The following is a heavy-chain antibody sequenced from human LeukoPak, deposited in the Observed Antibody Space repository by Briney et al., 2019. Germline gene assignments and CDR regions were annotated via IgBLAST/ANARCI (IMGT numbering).Heavy chain of an antibody. D-gene: IGHD6-19*01. CDR2: ISGSGGST. V-gene: IGHV3-23*01. CDR3: AKWRDSSGWYYFDY. Sequence: GGSLRLSCAASGFTFSSYAMSWVRQAPGKGLEWVSAISGSGGSTYYADSVKGRFTISRDSSKNTLYLQMNSLRAEDAAVYYCAKWRDSSGWYYFDYWGQGTLVTVSS. CDR1: GFTFSSYA. J-gene: IGHJ4*02.